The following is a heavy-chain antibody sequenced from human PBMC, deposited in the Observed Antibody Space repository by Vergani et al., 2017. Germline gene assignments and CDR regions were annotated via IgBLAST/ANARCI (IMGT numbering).Heavy chain of an antibody. J-gene: IGHJ6*03. V-gene: IGHV3-11*01. Sequence: QVQLVESGGGVVQPGRSLRLSCAASGFTFSDYYMSWIRQAPGKGLEWVSYISSSGSTIYYADSVKGRFTISRDNAKNSLYLQMNSLRAEDTAVYYCARSLRFSTRKYSSPDRYYYYYMDVWGKGTTVTVSS. D-gene: IGHD6-6*01. CDR3: ARSLRFSTRKYSSPDRYYYYYMDV. CDR2: ISSSGSTI. CDR1: GFTFSDYY.